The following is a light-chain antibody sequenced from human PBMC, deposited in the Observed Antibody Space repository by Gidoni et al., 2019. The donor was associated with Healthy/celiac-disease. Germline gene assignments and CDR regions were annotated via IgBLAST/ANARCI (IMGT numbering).Light chain of an antibody. CDR3: QVWDSSSDHVV. CDR2: YDS. CDR1: NIGSKS. V-gene: IGLV3-21*04. J-gene: IGLJ2*01. Sequence: YLLTQPPSVSVAPGKTARITCGGNNIGSKSVHWYQQKPGQAPVLVIYYDSDRPSGIPERFSGSNSGNTATLTISRVEAGDEADYYCQVWDSSSDHVVFGGGTKLTVL.